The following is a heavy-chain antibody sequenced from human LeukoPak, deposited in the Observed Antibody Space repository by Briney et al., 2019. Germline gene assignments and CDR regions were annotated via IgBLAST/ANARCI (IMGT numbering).Heavy chain of an antibody. V-gene: IGHV3-7*03. CDR2: INHNGNVN. CDR1: GFTFSSYW. J-gene: IGHJ4*02. Sequence: GGSLRLSCAATGFTFSSYWMNWARQAPGKGLEWVASINHNGNVNYYVDSVKGRFTISRDNAKNSLYLQMSNLRAEDTAVYYCANLIVGAYSWGQGTLVTVSS. D-gene: IGHD1-26*01. CDR3: ANLIVGAYS.